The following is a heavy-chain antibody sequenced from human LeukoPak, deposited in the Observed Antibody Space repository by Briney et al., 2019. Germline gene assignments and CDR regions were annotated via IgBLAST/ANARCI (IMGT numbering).Heavy chain of an antibody. CDR1: GFTFSSYA. CDR3: AKITYYDILTGYLVAPYFDY. CDR2: SSGSGGST. Sequence: GGSLRLSCAASGFTFSSYAMSGVREAPGKGLDWGSASSGSGGSTYYAGSVKGRFTISRDNSKNTLYLQMNSLRAEDTAVYYCAKITYYDILTGYLVAPYFDYWGQGTLVTVSS. D-gene: IGHD3-9*01. J-gene: IGHJ4*02. V-gene: IGHV3-23*01.